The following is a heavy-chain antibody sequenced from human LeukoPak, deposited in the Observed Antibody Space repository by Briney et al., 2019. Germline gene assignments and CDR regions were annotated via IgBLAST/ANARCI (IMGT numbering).Heavy chain of an antibody. D-gene: IGHD4-23*01. J-gene: IGHJ4*02. CDR2: IYWDDAK. Sequence: SGPTLVNPTQTLTLTCTFSGFSLRSRGVGVGWIRRPPGKALEWLALIYWDDAKNYNPSLKTRLTITTDTSKNQVVLTMTNMDPVDTATYYCIHKDPTKVADFWGQGVLVTVSS. V-gene: IGHV2-5*02. CDR3: IHKDPTKVADF. CDR1: GFSLRSRGVG.